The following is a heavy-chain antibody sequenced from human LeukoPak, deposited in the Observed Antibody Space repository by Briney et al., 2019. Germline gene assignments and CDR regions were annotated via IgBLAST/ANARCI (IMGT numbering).Heavy chain of an antibody. V-gene: IGHV5-51*01. J-gene: IGHJ6*02. CDR2: IYPGDSDT. CDR3: ARHTAAAGTYRYYYGMDV. Sequence: ASLQISCKGSGSRFTSYWIGWVRQMPGKGLEWMGIIYPGDSDTRYSPSFQGQVTISADKSISTAYLQWSSLKASDTAMYYCARHTAAAGTYRYYYGMDVWGQGTTVTVSS. D-gene: IGHD6-13*01. CDR1: GSRFTSYW.